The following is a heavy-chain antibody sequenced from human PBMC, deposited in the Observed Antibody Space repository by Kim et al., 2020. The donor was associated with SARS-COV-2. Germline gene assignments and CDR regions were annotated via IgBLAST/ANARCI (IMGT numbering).Heavy chain of an antibody. Sequence: GGSLRLSCAASGFTFSSYSMSWVRQAPGKGLEWVANIKQNGSEKYYVDSVKGRFTISRDNAKNSLYLQMNSLRAEDTAVYYCAREVCRLTMVRGDKDAF. D-gene: IGHD3-10*01. CDR2: IKQNGSEK. CDR3: AREVCRLTMVRGDKDAF. CDR1: GFTFSSYS. J-gene: IGHJ3*01. V-gene: IGHV3-7*03.